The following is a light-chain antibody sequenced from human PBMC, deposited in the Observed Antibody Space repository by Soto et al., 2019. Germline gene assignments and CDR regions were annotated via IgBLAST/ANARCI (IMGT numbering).Light chain of an antibody. CDR1: QSVSSSY. CDR2: GVS. V-gene: IGKV3-20*01. CDR3: QQYVTSPYI. Sequence: EIVLTKSPSTLSLSQGERATLSCRASQSVSSSYLAWYQQKPGQAPRLLIHGVSTRATGIPDRFSGSGSGTDFTLTISRLEPEDFAVYYCQQYVTSPYIFGQGTKVDIK. J-gene: IGKJ2*01.